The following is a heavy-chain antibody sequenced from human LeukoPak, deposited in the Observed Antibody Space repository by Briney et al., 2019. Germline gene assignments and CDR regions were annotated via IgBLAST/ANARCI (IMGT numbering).Heavy chain of an antibody. D-gene: IGHD3-22*01. V-gene: IGHV4-59*01. Sequence: SETLSLTCTVSGGSISSYYWSWIRQPPGKGLEWIGYIYYSGTTNYNPSLKSRVTISIDTSKNQFSLKLTSVTAADTAVYYCAKASAMIVVVSKYFDYWGQGTLVTVSS. CDR3: AKASAMIVVVSKYFDY. CDR1: GGSISSYY. CDR2: IYYSGTT. J-gene: IGHJ4*02.